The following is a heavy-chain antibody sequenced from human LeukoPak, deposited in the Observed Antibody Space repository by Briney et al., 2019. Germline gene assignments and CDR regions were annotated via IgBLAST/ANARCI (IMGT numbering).Heavy chain of an antibody. J-gene: IGHJ2*01. CDR2: INPNSGGT. CDR3: ARDQGVVTSIFSLGYFDL. Sequence: ASAKVSCKASGYTFSGYYIHWVRQAPGQGLEWMGWINPNSGGTNYAQKFQGRVTMTRDTSISTAYMELSWLTSDDTAVYYCARDQGVVTSIFSLGYFDLWGRGTLVTVSS. D-gene: IGHD2-21*02. V-gene: IGHV1-2*02. CDR1: GYTFSGYY.